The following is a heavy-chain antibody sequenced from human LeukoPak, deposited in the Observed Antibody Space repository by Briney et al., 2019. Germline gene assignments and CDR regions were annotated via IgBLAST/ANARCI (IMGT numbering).Heavy chain of an antibody. V-gene: IGHV3-23*01. Sequence: GGSLRLSCAASGLAFSSSTMSWIRQAPGKGLECVSIISGGGADTYYTDSVTGRFTISRDNSKNTLFLQMNTLRVEDTAVYYCARRPSGPGLAPLDYWGQGVLVTVSS. CDR1: GLAFSSST. J-gene: IGHJ4*02. D-gene: IGHD1-14*01. CDR3: ARRPSGPGLAPLDY. CDR2: ISGGGADT.